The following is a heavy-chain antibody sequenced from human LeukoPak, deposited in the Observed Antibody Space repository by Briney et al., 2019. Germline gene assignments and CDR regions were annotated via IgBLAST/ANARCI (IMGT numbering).Heavy chain of an antibody. V-gene: IGHV4-34*01. CDR1: GGSFSGHY. J-gene: IGHJ6*03. Sequence: SETLSLTCAVYGGSFSGHYWSWIRQPPGKGLEWIGEINHSGSTNYNPSLKSRVTISVDTSKNQFSLKLSSVTAADTAVYYCARGNPLANMDVWGKGTTVTVSS. D-gene: IGHD6-6*01. CDR3: ARGNPLANMDV. CDR2: INHSGST.